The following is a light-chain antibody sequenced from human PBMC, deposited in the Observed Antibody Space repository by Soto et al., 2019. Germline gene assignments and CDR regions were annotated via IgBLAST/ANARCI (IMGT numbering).Light chain of an antibody. J-gene: IGLJ1*01. V-gene: IGLV2-14*01. CDR2: QVT. CDR3: SSCTDSSNYV. CDR1: SSDLAIYNY. Sequence: QSALTHPAPVSGSPGQSIAISCTGTSSDLAIYNYVSCYQQQPDKAPNLMIYQVTNRPSGASNRFSGSRSGNTASLPISGLQAEDEADYYCSSCTDSSNYVLGTGTKVTVL.